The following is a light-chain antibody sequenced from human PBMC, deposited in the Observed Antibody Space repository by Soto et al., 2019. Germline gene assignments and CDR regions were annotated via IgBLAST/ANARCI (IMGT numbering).Light chain of an antibody. CDR3: CSYAGSSTLV. V-gene: IGLV2-23*01. CDR2: EGS. J-gene: IGLJ2*01. Sequence: QSALTQPASVSGSPGQSITISCTGTSSDVGSYNLVSWYQQHPGKAPKLMIYEGSKRPSGVSYRFSGSKSGNTASLTISGLQAEDEADYYRCSYAGSSTLVFGGGTKLTVL. CDR1: SSDVGSYNL.